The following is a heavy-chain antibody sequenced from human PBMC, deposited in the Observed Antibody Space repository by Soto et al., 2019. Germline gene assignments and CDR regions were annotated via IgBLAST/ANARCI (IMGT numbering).Heavy chain of an antibody. V-gene: IGHV3-23*01. CDR2: ISGSGGST. D-gene: IGHD5-18*01. J-gene: IGHJ6*02. CDR3: LTGEYSYGYDYYYGMDV. Sequence: EVQLLESGGGLVQPGGSLRLSCAASGFTFSSYAMNWVRQAPGKGLEWVSGISGSGGSTYYADSVKGRFTISRDNSKNTLYVQMNTLRAEDTAVYYCLTGEYSYGYDYYYGMDVWGQGTTVNVSS. CDR1: GFTFSSYA.